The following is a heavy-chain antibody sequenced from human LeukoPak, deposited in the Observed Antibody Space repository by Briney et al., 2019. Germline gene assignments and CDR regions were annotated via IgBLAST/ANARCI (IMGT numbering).Heavy chain of an antibody. CDR3: AGGNEYSDTSTSSSDRLQH. J-gene: IGHJ1*01. Sequence: GGSLRLSCAASGFTFGSYAVSWGGQSAGKGREWFSSISGNADPAYSAAPVPGRFNISRDNSKQTVFPPIAGPLAQDTALYSCAGGNEYSDTSTSSSDRLQHSGQATLVTVSS. CDR1: GFTFGSYA. V-gene: IGHV3-23*01. CDR2: ISGNADPA. D-gene: IGHD3-22*01.